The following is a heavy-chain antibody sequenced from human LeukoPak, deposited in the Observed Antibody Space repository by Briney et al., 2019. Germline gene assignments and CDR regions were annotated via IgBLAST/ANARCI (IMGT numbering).Heavy chain of an antibody. V-gene: IGHV1-18*01. CDR3: ARVITGAYRADY. CDR1: GYTFTSYS. Sequence: ASVKVSCKASGYTFTSYSFSWVRQAPGQGLEFMGWSSASNGNTNYAQKFKGRVTMTTDTSTTTAYMEPTSLRSDDTAVYYCARVITGAYRADYWGQGTPVTVSS. D-gene: IGHD1-20*01. CDR2: SSASNGNT. J-gene: IGHJ4*02.